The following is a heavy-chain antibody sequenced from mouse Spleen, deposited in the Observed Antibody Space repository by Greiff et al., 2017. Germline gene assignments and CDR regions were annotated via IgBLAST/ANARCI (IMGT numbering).Heavy chain of an antibody. J-gene: IGHJ2*01. CDR2: ISSGGGNT. CDR3: ARHYYYGRFDY. CDR1: GFTFSSYA. V-gene: IGHV5-9-3*01. D-gene: IGHD1-1*01. Sequence: DVQLVESGGGLVKLGGSLKLSCAASGFTFSSYAMSWVRQTPEKRLEWVATISSGGGNTYYPDSVKGRFTISRDNAKNTLYLQMSSLKSEDTAMYYCARHYYYGRFDYWGQGTTLTVSS.